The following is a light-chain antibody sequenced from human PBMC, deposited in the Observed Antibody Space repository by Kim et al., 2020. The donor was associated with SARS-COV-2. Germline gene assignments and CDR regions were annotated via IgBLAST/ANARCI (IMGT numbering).Light chain of an antibody. CDR1: SSDVGSYNL. J-gene: IGLJ2*01. CDR3: CSYSANSVV. Sequence: QSALTQPASVSGSPGQSITISCTGTSSDVGSYNLVSWYQHHPGKAPRLLIYDINNRPSGVPDRFSGSKSGNTASLIISGLQADDEAHYYCCSYSANSVVLGGRSQLTVL. CDR2: DIN. V-gene: IGLV2-23*02.